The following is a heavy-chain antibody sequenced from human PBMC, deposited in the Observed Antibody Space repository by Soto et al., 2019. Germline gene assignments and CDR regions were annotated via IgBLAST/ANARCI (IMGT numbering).Heavy chain of an antibody. J-gene: IGHJ5*02. Sequence: SDTLSLTCAVYGGSFSGYYWSWIRQPPGKGLEWIGEINHSGSTNYNPSLKSRVTISVDTSKNQFSLKLSSVTAADTAVYYCARGQQTTHYDFSLNWFDPWGQGTLVNVSS. CDR2: INHSGST. D-gene: IGHD3-3*01. V-gene: IGHV4-34*01. CDR1: GGSFSGYY. CDR3: ARGQQTTHYDFSLNWFDP.